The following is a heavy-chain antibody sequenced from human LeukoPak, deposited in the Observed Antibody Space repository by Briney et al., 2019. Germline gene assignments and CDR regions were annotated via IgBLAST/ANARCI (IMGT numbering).Heavy chain of an antibody. V-gene: IGHV3-11*01. J-gene: IGHJ6*03. Sequence: GGSLRLSCAASGFTFSDYYMSWIRQAPGKGLEWVSYISSSGSTIYYADSVKGRFTISRDNAKNSLYLQMKSLRAEDTAVYYCARVAMVRGVRIPGYYMDVWGKGTTVTISS. CDR3: ARVAMVRGVRIPGYYMDV. CDR2: ISSSGSTI. CDR1: GFTFSDYY. D-gene: IGHD3-10*01.